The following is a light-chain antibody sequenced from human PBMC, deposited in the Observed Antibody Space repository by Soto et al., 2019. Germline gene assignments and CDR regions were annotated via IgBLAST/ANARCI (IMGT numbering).Light chain of an antibody. Sequence: QSVLTQPASVSGSPGQSITISCTGTSSDIGSYNLVSWYQQHPGKAPKLMICEVTKRPSGVSNRFSASKSGNTASLTISGLQAEDDADYYCCSYAGGNTYVFGTGTKVTVL. CDR2: EVT. J-gene: IGLJ1*01. CDR1: SSDIGSYNL. CDR3: CSYAGGNTYV. V-gene: IGLV2-23*02.